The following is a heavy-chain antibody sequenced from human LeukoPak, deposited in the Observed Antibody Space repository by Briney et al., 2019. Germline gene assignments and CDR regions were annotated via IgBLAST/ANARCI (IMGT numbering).Heavy chain of an antibody. CDR3: AKDIVVVPAAIPGYFQH. CDR2: ISGSGGST. Sequence: GGSLRLSCAVSGFTFSSYAMSWVRQAPGKGLEWVSAISGSGGSTYYADSVKGRFTISRDNPKNTLYLQMNSLRAEDTAVYYCAKDIVVVPAAIPGYFQHWGQGTLVTVSS. CDR1: GFTFSSYA. J-gene: IGHJ1*01. D-gene: IGHD2-2*02. V-gene: IGHV3-23*01.